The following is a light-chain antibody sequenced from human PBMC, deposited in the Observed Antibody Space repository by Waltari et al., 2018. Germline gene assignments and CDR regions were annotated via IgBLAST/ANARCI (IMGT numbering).Light chain of an antibody. V-gene: IGKV3-20*01. CDR2: AAS. J-gene: IGKJ1*01. CDR3: QNHERLPAT. CDR1: QSVSKY. Sequence: VLTQSPGTLSLSPGERATLFCRASQSVSKYLAWYQQRPGQAPRLLIYAASTRATGIPDRFSGSGSGTDFSLTISRLEPEDFAVYYCQNHERLPATFGQGTKVEI.